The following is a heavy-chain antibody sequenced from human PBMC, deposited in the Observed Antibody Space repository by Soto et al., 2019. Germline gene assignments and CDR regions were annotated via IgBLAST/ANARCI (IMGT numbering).Heavy chain of an antibody. J-gene: IGHJ4*02. D-gene: IGHD2-15*01. CDR2: ISDSGGST. V-gene: IGHV3-23*01. CDR1: GFTFSNYA. CDR3: AKCPGWGGGCERLDY. Sequence: EVQLLESGGGLVQRGGSLRLSCAASGFTFSNYAMSWVRQAPGKGLEWVSLISDSGGSTYYAGSVKGRCTISRDNSKNPLYMQMTTLRAGDTAVDYCAKCPGWGGGCERLDYWGQGALVTVSS.